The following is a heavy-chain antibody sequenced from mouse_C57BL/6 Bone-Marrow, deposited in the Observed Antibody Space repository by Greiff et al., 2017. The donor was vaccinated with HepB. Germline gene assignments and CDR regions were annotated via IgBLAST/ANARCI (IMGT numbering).Heavy chain of an antibody. Sequence: VQLQQPGAELVRPGSSVKLSCKASGYAFSSSWMNWVKQRPGKGLEWIGRIYPGDGDTNYNGKFKGKATLTADKSSSTAYMQLSSLTSEDSAVYFCASYYVKDYWGQGTTLTVSS. D-gene: IGHD1-1*01. CDR1: GYAFSSSW. CDR2: IYPGDGDT. CDR3: ASYYVKDY. J-gene: IGHJ2*01. V-gene: IGHV1-82*01.